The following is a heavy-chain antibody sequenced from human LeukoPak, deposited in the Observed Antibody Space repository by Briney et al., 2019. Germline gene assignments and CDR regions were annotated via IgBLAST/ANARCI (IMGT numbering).Heavy chain of an antibody. CDR3: ARDRGYSSFDY. Sequence: GGSLRLSCAASGFSFSSSWMNWVRQAPGKGLEWVASMKQDGSEEYYVDSVKGRFTISRDNAKNSLYLQMNSLRAEDTAVYYCARDRGYSSFDYWGQGTLVTVSS. CDR2: MKQDGSEE. J-gene: IGHJ4*02. V-gene: IGHV3-7*01. D-gene: IGHD6-13*01. CDR1: GFSFSSSW.